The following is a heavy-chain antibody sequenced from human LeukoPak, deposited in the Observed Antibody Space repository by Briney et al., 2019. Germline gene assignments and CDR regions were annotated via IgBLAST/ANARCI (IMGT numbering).Heavy chain of an antibody. CDR2: ISWNSGSI. CDR3: AKDRGSSGWWYFDY. J-gene: IGHJ4*02. CDR1: GFTFDDYA. D-gene: IGHD6-19*01. Sequence: GGSLRLSCAASGFTFDDYAMHWVRQAPGKGLEWVSGISWNSGSIGYADSVKGRFTISRDNAKNSLYLQMNSLRAEDTALYYCAKDRGSSGWWYFDYWGEGTLVTVSS. V-gene: IGHV3-9*01.